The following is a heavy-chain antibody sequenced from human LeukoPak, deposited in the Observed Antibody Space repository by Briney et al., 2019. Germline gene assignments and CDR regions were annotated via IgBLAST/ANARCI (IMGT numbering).Heavy chain of an antibody. CDR3: ARVSLRYGSGSYPD. CDR1: GYTFTSYA. V-gene: IGHV1-69*13. Sequence: SVKVSCKASGYTFTSYAISWVRQAPGQGLEWMGGIIPIFGTANYAQKFQGRVTITADESTSTAYMELSSLRSEDTAVYYCARVSLRYGSGSYPDWGQGTLVTVSS. D-gene: IGHD3-10*01. J-gene: IGHJ4*02. CDR2: IIPIFGTA.